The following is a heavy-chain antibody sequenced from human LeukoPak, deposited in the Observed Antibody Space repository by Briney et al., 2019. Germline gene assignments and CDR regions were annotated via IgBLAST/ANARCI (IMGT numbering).Heavy chain of an antibody. J-gene: IGHJ6*02. CDR3: ARGRSRYCSSTSCLRGMDV. V-gene: IGHV4-39*01. D-gene: IGHD2-2*01. CDR2: IYYSEST. CDR1: GDSISSSGYN. Sequence: SETLSLTCTVSGDSISSSGYNWGWIRQPPGRGLEYIGGIYYSESTFYNPSLKSRVAISVDTSKNQFSLKLNSVTAADTAVYYCARGRSRYCSSTSCLRGMDVWGQGTTVTVSS.